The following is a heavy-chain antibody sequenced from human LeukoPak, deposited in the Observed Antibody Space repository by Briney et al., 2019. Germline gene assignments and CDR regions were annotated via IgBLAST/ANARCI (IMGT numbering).Heavy chain of an antibody. J-gene: IGHJ4*02. D-gene: IGHD4-23*01. Sequence: ASVKVSCKASGGTFSSTTINWVRQAPGQGLEWMGGITPIFRTPNYAQKFQGRVTITAVESMSTAYMELSSLRSEDAAVYYCARGWLAETTVVTPYNYWGQGTLVTVSS. CDR1: GGTFSSTT. V-gene: IGHV1-69*13. CDR2: ITPIFRTP. CDR3: ARGWLAETTVVTPYNY.